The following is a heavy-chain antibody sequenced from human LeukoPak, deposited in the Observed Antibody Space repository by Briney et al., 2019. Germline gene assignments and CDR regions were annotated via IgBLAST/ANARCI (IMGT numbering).Heavy chain of an antibody. D-gene: IGHD5-12*01. Sequence: ASVTVSCKASGYIFTSYGISWVRQAPGQGLEWMGWISAYNGYTNYAQKLQGRVTMITDTSTSTAYMELRSLMSDDTAVYFCARGRRRLQPFDIWGQGTMVTVSS. V-gene: IGHV1-18*01. CDR1: GYIFTSYG. CDR3: ARGRRRLQPFDI. CDR2: ISAYNGYT. J-gene: IGHJ3*02.